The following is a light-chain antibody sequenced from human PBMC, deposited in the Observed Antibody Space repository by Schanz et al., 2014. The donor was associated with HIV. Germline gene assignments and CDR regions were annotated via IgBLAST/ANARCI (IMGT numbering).Light chain of an antibody. CDR2: SAS. CDR1: QTVSSNS. V-gene: IGKV3-20*01. Sequence: EIVLTQSPVILSLSPGERATLSCRASQTVSSNSLGWYQQKRGQVPRLLIYSASRRANGIPDRFSGSGSGTDFTLTISRLEPEDFAAYYCQQSHSNPRTFGQGTKVEV. CDR3: QQSHSNPRT. J-gene: IGKJ1*01.